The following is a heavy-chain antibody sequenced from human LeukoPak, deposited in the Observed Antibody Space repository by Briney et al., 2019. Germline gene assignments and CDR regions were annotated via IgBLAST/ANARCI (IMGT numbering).Heavy chain of an antibody. CDR2: IRYDGINK. J-gene: IGHJ5*02. CDR3: AKDTGRNDFDP. D-gene: IGHD1-1*01. Sequence: GGSLRLSCAASGFTFSTYGMHWVRQAPGKGLEWVAFIRYDGINKYYADSVKGRFTISRVNSKNTLYLQMISLRGEDTAVYYCAKDTGRNDFDPWGQGTLVTVSS. V-gene: IGHV3-30*02. CDR1: GFTFSTYG.